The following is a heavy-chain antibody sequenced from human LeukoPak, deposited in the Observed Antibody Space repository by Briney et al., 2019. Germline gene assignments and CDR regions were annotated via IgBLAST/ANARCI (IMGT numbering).Heavy chain of an antibody. V-gene: IGHV1-69*05. J-gene: IGHJ5*02. CDR2: IIPIFGTA. CDR3: ARDTVGATTHWFDP. CDR1: GGTFSSYA. Sequence: ASVKVSCKASGGTFSSYAISWVRQAPGQGLEWMGGIIPIFGTANYAQKFQGRVTITTDESTSTAYMELRSLRSDDTAVYYCARDTVGATTHWFDPWGQGTLVTVSS. D-gene: IGHD1-26*01.